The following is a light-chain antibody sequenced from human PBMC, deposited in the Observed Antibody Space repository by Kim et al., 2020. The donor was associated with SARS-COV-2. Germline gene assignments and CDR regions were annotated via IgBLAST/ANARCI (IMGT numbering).Light chain of an antibody. J-gene: IGLJ3*02. CDR3: QSYDSNSHNWV. CDR2: EDN. V-gene: IGLV6-57*04. Sequence: NFMLTQPHSVSESPGKTVTISCTRSSGSIASNYVQWYQQRPGSAPTTVIYEDNQRPSAVPDRFSGSIDSSSNSASLTISGLKTEDEADYYCQSYDSNSHNWVFGGGTQLTVL. CDR1: SGSIASNY.